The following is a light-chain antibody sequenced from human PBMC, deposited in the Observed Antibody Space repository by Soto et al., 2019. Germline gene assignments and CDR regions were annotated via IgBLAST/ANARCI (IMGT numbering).Light chain of an antibody. V-gene: IGKV1-33*01. CDR3: QQYDTLRVT. J-gene: IGKJ3*01. CDR2: DAS. CDR1: QGIASY. Sequence: IQLTQSPSSLSASVGDRVTITCRASQGIASYLAWYQQKPGKAPNLLIYDASNLETGVPSRFSGSGSGTHFTFTISCLQPEDIATYYCQQYDTLRVTFGPGTKVDIK.